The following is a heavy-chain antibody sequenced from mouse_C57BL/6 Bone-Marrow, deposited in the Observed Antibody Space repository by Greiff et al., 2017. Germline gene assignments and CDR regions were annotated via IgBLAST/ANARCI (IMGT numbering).Heavy chain of an antibody. D-gene: IGHD3-1*01. CDR2: IYPRSGNT. CDR1: GYTFTSYG. CDR3: AREGYWGPGAY. Sequence: VQLQQSGAELARPGASVKLSCKASGYTFTSYGISWVKQRTGQGLEWIGEIYPRSGNTYYNEKFKGKATLTADKSSSTAYMELRSLTYEDSAGYFCAREGYWGPGAYWGQGTLVTVSA. J-gene: IGHJ3*01. V-gene: IGHV1-81*01.